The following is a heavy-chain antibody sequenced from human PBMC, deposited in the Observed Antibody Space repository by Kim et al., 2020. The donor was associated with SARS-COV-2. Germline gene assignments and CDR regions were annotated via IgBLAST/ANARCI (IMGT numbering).Heavy chain of an antibody. V-gene: IGHV3-48*03. CDR1: GFTFSNYE. CDR2: VSYGSTI. J-gene: IGHJ4*02. Sequence: GGSLRLSCSASGFTFSNYEMNWVRQAPGKGLEWVSYVSYGSTIFYADSVKGRFSVYRDNAKNSVYLQMRSLTVEDTAVYYCARGPLASFDYWGQGTLVTVSS. CDR3: ARGPLASFDY.